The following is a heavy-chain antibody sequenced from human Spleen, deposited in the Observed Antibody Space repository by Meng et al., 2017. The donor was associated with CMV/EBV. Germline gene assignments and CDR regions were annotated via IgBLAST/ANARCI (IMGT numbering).Heavy chain of an antibody. CDR2: ISGSGGST. V-gene: IGHV3-23*01. CDR1: GFTFSSYA. CDR3: TTDVDTAMVTFYYYYGMDV. J-gene: IGHJ6*02. Sequence: GESLKISCAASGFTFSSYAMSWVRQAPGKGLEWVSAISGSGGSTYYADSVKGRFTISRDNSKNTLYLQMNSLRAEDTAVYYCTTDVDTAMVTFYYYYGMDVWGQGTTVTVSS. D-gene: IGHD5-18*01.